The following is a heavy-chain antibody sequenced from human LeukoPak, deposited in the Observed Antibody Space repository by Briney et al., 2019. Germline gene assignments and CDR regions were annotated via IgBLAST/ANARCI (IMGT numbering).Heavy chain of an antibody. V-gene: IGHV4-59*01. Sequence: SETLSLTCTVSGGSISSYYWSWIRQPPGKGLEWIGYIYYSGSTNYNPPLKSRVTISVDTSKNQFSLKLSSVTAADTAVYYCAREHCSGGSCHSDDWGQGTLVTVSS. CDR2: IYYSGST. D-gene: IGHD2-15*01. CDR1: GGSISSYY. J-gene: IGHJ4*02. CDR3: AREHCSGGSCHSDD.